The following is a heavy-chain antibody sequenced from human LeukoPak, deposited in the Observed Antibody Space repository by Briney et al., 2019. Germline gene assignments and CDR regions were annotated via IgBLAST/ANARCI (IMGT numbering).Heavy chain of an antibody. CDR1: GFTFSDYY. V-gene: IGHV3-11*04. J-gene: IGHJ4*02. CDR3: ARDFGSHATGEPYFDY. D-gene: IGHD1-14*01. Sequence: TGGSLRLSCAASGFTFSDYYMSWIRQAPGKGLERVSYISSSGSTIYYADSVKGRFTISRDNAKNSLYLQMNSLRAEDTAVYYCARDFGSHATGEPYFDYWGQGTLVTVSS. CDR2: ISSSGSTI.